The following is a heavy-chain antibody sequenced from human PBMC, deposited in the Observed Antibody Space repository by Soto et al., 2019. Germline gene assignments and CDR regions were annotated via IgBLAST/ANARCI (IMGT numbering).Heavy chain of an antibody. CDR3: ARAKTRDTIFGVVSYYYYGMDV. CDR1: GGTFSSYA. CDR2: IIPFFGTA. D-gene: IGHD3-3*01. J-gene: IGHJ6*02. Sequence: SVKVSCKASGGTFSSYAISWVRQAPGQGLEWMGGIIPFFGTANYAQKFQGRVTITADESTSTAYMELSSLGAEDTAVYYWARAKTRDTIFGVVSYYYYGMDVWGQGTTVTVSS. V-gene: IGHV1-69*13.